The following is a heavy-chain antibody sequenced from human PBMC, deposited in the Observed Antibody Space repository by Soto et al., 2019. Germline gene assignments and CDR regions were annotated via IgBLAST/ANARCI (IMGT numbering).Heavy chain of an antibody. CDR2: ISGSGGST. CDR3: AKHSKWLVQDEYYYYGMDV. V-gene: IGHV3-23*01. CDR1: GFTFSSYA. J-gene: IGHJ6*02. Sequence: GSLRLSCAASGFTFSSYAMSWVRQAPGEGLEWVSAISGSGGSTYYADSVKGRFTISRDNSKNTLYLQMNSLRAEDTAVYYCAKHSKWLVQDEYYYYGMDVWGQGTTVTVSS. D-gene: IGHD6-19*01.